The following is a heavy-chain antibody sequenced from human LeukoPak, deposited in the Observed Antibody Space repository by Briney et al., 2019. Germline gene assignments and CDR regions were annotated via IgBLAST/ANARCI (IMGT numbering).Heavy chain of an antibody. CDR2: IYHSGST. J-gene: IGHJ4*02. Sequence: SQTLSLTCTVSGYSISSGYYWGWIRQPPGKGLAWIGSIYHSGSTYYNPSLKSRVTISVDTSKNQFSLKLSSVTAADTAVYYCATPYCSSTSCYKSFDYWGQGTLVTVSS. CDR1: GYSISSGYY. CDR3: ATPYCSSTSCYKSFDY. D-gene: IGHD2-2*02. V-gene: IGHV4-38-2*02.